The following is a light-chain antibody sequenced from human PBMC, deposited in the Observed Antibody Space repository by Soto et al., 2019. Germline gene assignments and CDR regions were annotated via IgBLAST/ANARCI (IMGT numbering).Light chain of an antibody. CDR1: SSDVGGYNY. CDR3: NSYVGNNNFV. V-gene: IGLV2-8*01. CDR2: EVS. J-gene: IGLJ1*01. Sequence: QSALTQPPSASGSPGQSVTISCTGTSSDVGGYNYVSWYQQHPGKAPKLMIYEVSKRPSGVPDRFPGSKSGNTASLTVSGLQAEDEADYYCNSYVGNNNFVFGTGTKVTVL.